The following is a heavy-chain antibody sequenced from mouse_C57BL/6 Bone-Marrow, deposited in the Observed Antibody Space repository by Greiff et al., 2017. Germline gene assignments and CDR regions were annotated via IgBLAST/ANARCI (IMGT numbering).Heavy chain of an antibody. V-gene: IGHV14-2*02. J-gene: IGHJ2*02. D-gene: IGHD2-13*01. CDR2: IDPEDGET. CDR1: GFNFTGYY. Sequence: VQLQQSGAELVKPGASVKLSCKASGFNFTGYYMHWVKQRPEQGLEWIGGIDPEDGETNYDPKFKGKATLTADTSSNTAYLQLSSLTSEDSAVYYCARSDPWSFDYWGQGTSVTVSA. CDR3: ARSDPWSFDY.